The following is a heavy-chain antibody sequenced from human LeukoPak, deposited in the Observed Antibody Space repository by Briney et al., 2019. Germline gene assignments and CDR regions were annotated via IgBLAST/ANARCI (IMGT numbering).Heavy chain of an antibody. Sequence: GSLRLSXAASGFTFNNYAMSWVRQAPGKGLEWVSAISSSGHSTYYVDSVKGRLTISRDNSKNTLYLQMNSLRAEDTAVYYCAKVFVTALTTSAFDVWGQGTRVTVSS. CDR1: GFTFNNYA. CDR3: AKVFVTALTTSAFDV. CDR2: ISSSGHST. J-gene: IGHJ3*01. D-gene: IGHD4-11*01. V-gene: IGHV3-23*01.